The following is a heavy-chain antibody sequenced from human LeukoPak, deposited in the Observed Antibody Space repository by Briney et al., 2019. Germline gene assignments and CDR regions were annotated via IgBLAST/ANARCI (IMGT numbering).Heavy chain of an antibody. J-gene: IGHJ6*02. CDR2: INPSGGST. Sequence: ASVKVSCKASGYTFTSYYIHWVRQAPGQGLEWMGIINPSGGSTTYAQKFQGRVTMTRDTSTSTVYMELSSPRSDDTAVYYCARDYGSGSFIKGCTDVWGQGTTVTVSS. D-gene: IGHD3-10*01. CDR1: GYTFTSYY. V-gene: IGHV1-46*01. CDR3: ARDYGSGSFIKGCTDV.